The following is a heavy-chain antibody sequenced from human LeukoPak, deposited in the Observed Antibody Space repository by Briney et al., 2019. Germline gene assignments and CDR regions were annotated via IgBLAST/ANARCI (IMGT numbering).Heavy chain of an antibody. Sequence: SETLSLTCTVSGGSISSGGYYWSWIRRHPGKGLEWIGYIYYSGSTYYNPSLKSRVTISVDTSKNQLSLKLSSVTAADTAVYYCARGIPHYDSSGYYYPTTPLNWFDPWGQGTLVTVSS. J-gene: IGHJ5*02. CDR1: GGSISSGGYY. D-gene: IGHD3-22*01. CDR3: ARGIPHYDSSGYYYPTTPLNWFDP. CDR2: IYYSGST. V-gene: IGHV4-31*03.